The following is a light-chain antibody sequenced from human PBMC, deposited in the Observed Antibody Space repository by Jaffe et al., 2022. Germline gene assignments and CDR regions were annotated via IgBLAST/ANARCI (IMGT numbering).Light chain of an antibody. Sequence: DIQMTQSPSSLSASVGDRVTITCRASQSISSYLNWYQQKPGKAPKLLIYAASSLQSGVPSRFSGSGSGTDFTLTISSLQPEDFATYYCQQSYSTLDFGQGTKLEIK. CDR1: QSISSY. V-gene: IGKV1-39*01. J-gene: IGKJ2*01. CDR2: AAS. CDR3: QQSYSTLD.